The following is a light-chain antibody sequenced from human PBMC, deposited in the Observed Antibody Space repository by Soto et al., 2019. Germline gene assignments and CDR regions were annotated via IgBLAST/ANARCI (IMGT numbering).Light chain of an antibody. CDR3: HHYGNSPT. J-gene: IGKJ1*01. CDR2: GAS. Sequence: IVLTQSPGSLSLSTGERATLSCRASQSVRSDDLAWYQQKPGQAPRLLVYGASSRATGIPDRFSDSGSGTDFTLTISGLEPEDFAVYYCHHYGNSPTFGQGTKVDI. CDR1: QSVRSDD. V-gene: IGKV3-20*01.